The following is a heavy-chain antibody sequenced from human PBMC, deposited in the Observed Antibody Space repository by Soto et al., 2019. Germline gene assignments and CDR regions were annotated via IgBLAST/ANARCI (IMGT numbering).Heavy chain of an antibody. J-gene: IGHJ5*02. CDR2: TNQDGTEK. V-gene: IGHV3-7*02. CDR1: GFTFSNFW. Sequence: EVQLVESGGDSVQPGGSLRLSCAASGFTFSNFWMSWLRQAPGRGLEWVANTNQDGTEKNYLDSVRGRFTISRDNAKNSLSLQIHSLRAEDTAVYYCAEDGSGWSVTWGQGTPVIVSS. D-gene: IGHD6-19*01. CDR3: AEDGSGWSVT.